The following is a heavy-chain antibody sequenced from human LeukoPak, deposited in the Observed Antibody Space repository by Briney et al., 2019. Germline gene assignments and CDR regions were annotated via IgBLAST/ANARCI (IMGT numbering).Heavy chain of an antibody. CDR1: GGSISSGSYY. D-gene: IGHD1-26*01. CDR3: ASSNICVGATWLNRAFDI. CDR2: IYTSWSP. J-gene: IGHJ3*02. Sequence: SEALSLPCTVPGGSISSGSYYWRWIRQPAVEGLDWIERIYTSWSPNYNPSLKIRLTISVDPSQNPFSLQLRPVPATYPAVYYFASSNICVGATWLNRAFDIWGQGTMVTVSS. V-gene: IGHV4-61*02.